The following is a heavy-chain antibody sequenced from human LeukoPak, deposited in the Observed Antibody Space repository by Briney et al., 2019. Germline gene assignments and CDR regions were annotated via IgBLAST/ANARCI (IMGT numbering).Heavy chain of an antibody. CDR3: ARDVDTAMVIFGIIDY. CDR2: ISSSSSYI. Sequence: GGSLRLSCAASGFTFSSYSMNWVRQAPGKGLEWVSSISSSSSYIYYADSVKGRFTISRDNAKNSLYLQMNSLRAEDTAVYYCARDVDTAMVIFGIIDYWGQGTLVTVSS. CDR1: GFTFSSYS. J-gene: IGHJ4*02. V-gene: IGHV3-21*01. D-gene: IGHD5-18*01.